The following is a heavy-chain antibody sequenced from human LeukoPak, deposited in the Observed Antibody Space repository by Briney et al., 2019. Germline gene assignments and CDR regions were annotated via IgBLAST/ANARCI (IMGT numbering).Heavy chain of an antibody. CDR2: INPSGGST. V-gene: IGHV1-46*01. Sequence: ASVKVSCKASGYTFTGYYMHWVRQAPGQGLEWMGIINPSGGSTSYAQKFQGRVTMTRDTSTSTVYMELSSLRSEDTAVYYCARDGLGRWLQSHNYYYGMDVWGQGTTVTVSS. D-gene: IGHD5-24*01. CDR1: GYTFTGYY. CDR3: ARDGLGRWLQSHNYYYGMDV. J-gene: IGHJ6*02.